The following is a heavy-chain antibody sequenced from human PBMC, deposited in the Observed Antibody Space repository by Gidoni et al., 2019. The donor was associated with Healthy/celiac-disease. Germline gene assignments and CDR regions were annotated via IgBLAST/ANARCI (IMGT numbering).Heavy chain of an antibody. CDR3: ARGVYCSGGSCYFDY. J-gene: IGHJ4*02. CDR2: ISSSGSTI. V-gene: IGHV3-48*03. CDR1: GFPFSSYE. Sequence: EVQLVESGGGLVQPGGSLRLSCAASGFPFSSYEMNWVRQAPGKGLEWVSYISSSGSTIYYADSVKGRFTISRDNAKNSLYLQMNSLRAEDTAVYYCARGVYCSGGSCYFDYWGQGTLVTVSS. D-gene: IGHD2-15*01.